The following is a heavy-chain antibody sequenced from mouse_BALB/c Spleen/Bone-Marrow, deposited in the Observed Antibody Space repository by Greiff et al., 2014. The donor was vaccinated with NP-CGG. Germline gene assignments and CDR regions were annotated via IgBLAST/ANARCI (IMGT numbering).Heavy chain of an antibody. V-gene: IGHV3-2*02. CDR2: ISYSGST. CDR3: ARNGYYYYFDY. CDR1: GYSITSDYA. Sequence: EVKLMESGPGLVKPSQSLSLTCTVPGYSITSDYAWTWIRPFPGNKLEWMGYISYSGSTSYNPSLKSRISITRDTSKNQFFLQLKSMTTEDTATYYCARNGYYYYFDYWGQGTTLTVSS. D-gene: IGHD2-3*01. J-gene: IGHJ2*01.